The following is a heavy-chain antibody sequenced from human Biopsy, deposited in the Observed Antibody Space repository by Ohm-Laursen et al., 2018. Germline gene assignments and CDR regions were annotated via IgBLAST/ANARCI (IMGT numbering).Heavy chain of an antibody. J-gene: IGHJ4*02. CDR3: AKNQAHNEGVTDHFDS. CDR1: GFSFRNYA. CDR2: SSGSGDAK. Sequence: SLRLSCAAPGFSFRNYAMSWVRQAPGKGLEWLSESSGSGDAKYYADSVEGRFTISKDISKNTLYLQMNSLSVDDTVIYYCAKNQAHNEGVTDHFDSWGQGTLVTVSS. D-gene: IGHD3-10*01. V-gene: IGHV3-23*01.